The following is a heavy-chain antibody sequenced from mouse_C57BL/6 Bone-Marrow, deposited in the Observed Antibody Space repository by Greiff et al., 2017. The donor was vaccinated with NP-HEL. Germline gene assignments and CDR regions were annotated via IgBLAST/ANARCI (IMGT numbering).Heavy chain of an antibody. Sequence: QVQLKQSGAELVRPGTSVKVTCKASGYAFTNYLIEWVKQRPGQGLEWIGVINPGSGGTNYNEKFKGKATLTADKSSSTAYMQLSSLTSEDSAVYFCATQVVATFYWYFDVWGTGTTVTVSS. CDR3: ATQVVATFYWYFDV. J-gene: IGHJ1*03. V-gene: IGHV1-54*01. D-gene: IGHD1-1*01. CDR2: INPGSGGT. CDR1: GYAFTNYL.